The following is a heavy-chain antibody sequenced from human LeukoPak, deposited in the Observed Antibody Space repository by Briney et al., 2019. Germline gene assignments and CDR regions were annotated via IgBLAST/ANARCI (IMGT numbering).Heavy chain of an antibody. V-gene: IGHV4-39*07. CDR2: IYYSGRT. J-gene: IGHJ4*02. D-gene: IGHD6-19*01. CDR1: GGSISSSSYY. Sequence: PSETLSLTCTVSGGSISSSSYYWGWIRQPPGKGLEWIGSIYYSGRTYYNPSLKSRVTISEDTSKNQFSLKLSSVTAADTAVYYCARGRLARSPYFDYWGQGTLVTVSS. CDR3: ARGRLARSPYFDY.